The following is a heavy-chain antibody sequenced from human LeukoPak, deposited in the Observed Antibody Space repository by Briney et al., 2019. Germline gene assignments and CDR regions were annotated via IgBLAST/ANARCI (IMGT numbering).Heavy chain of an antibody. CDR1: GFSFSAYW. CDR3: ASYAGTFDY. CDR2: IKQDGSEK. J-gene: IGHJ4*02. D-gene: IGHD3-16*01. Sequence: HPGGSLRLSCSASGFSFSAYWMSWVRQAPGKGLEWVANIKQDGSEKYYVDSVKGRFTISRDNAKNSLYLQMNSLRAEDTAVYYCASYAGTFDYWGQGTLVTVSS. V-gene: IGHV3-7*01.